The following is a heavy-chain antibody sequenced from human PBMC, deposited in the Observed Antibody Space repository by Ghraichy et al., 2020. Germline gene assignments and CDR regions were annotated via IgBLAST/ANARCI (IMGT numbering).Heavy chain of an antibody. D-gene: IGHD4-23*01. CDR1: GGSFSGYY. Sequence: SETLSLTCAVYGGSFSGYYWSWIRQPPGKGLEWIGEINHSGSTNYNPSLKSRVTISVDTSKNQFSLKLSSVTAADTAVYYCARRSDPVVTPESWFDPWGQGTLVTVSS. CDR3: ARRSDPVVTPESWFDP. J-gene: IGHJ5*02. V-gene: IGHV4-34*01. CDR2: INHSGST.